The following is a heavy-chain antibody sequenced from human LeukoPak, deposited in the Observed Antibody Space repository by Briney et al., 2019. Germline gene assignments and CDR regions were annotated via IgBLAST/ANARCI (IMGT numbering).Heavy chain of an antibody. J-gene: IGHJ6*03. Sequence: QPGGSLRLSCAASGFTFSSYLMSWVRQAPGKGLEWVANIKQDGSEKYYVDSVKGRFTISRDNAKNSLYLQMNSLRAEDTAVYYCASTRLGYCSSTSCYDYYYCYYMDVWGKGTTVTVSS. D-gene: IGHD2-2*01. CDR1: GFTFSSYL. V-gene: IGHV3-7*01. CDR3: ASTRLGYCSSTSCYDYYYCYYMDV. CDR2: IKQDGSEK.